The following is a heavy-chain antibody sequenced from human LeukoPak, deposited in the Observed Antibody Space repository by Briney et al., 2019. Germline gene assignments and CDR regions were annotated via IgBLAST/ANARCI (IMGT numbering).Heavy chain of an antibody. CDR3: ARGSGSYSPGFFDY. Sequence: SVRVSCKASGGTFSSYAISWVRQAPGQGLEWMGGIIPIFGTANYAQKFQGRVTITTDESTSTAYMELSSLRSEDTAVYYCARGSGSYSPGFFDYWGQGTLVTVSS. D-gene: IGHD1-26*01. V-gene: IGHV1-69*05. CDR2: IIPIFGTA. CDR1: GGTFSSYA. J-gene: IGHJ4*02.